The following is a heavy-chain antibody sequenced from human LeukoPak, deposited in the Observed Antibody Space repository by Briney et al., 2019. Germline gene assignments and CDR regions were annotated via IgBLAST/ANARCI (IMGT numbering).Heavy chain of an antibody. J-gene: IGHJ3*02. CDR1: GFSFSTSRVA. CDR2: IYWNDDK. Sequence: SGPTLVKPTQTLTLTCTFSGFSFSTSRVAVGWIRQPPDKALEWLALIYWNDDKRYSPSLKSRLTITKDTSKNQVVLTMTNMDPVDTATYYCAHRLDDAFDIWGQGTMVTVSS. V-gene: IGHV2-5*01. CDR3: AHRLDDAFDI.